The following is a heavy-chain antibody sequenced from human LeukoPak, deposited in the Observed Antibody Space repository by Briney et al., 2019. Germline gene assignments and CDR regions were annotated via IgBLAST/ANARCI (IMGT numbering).Heavy chain of an antibody. V-gene: IGHV1-18*04. CDR2: ISAYNGNT. Sequence: ASVKVSCKASGYTFTGYYMHWVRQAPGQGLEWMGWISAYNGNTNYAQKLQGRVTMTTDTSTSTAYMELRSLRSDDTAVYYCARDQWKSTAAGTCDYWGQGTLVTVSS. CDR1: GYTFTGYY. J-gene: IGHJ4*02. CDR3: ARDQWKSTAAGTCDY. D-gene: IGHD6-13*01.